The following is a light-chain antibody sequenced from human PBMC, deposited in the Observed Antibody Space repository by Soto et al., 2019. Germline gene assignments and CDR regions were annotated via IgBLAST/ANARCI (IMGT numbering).Light chain of an antibody. V-gene: IGKV3-20*01. CDR3: QRYGRSPA. J-gene: IGKJ1*01. CDR1: QSVSARS. CDR2: DAS. Sequence: LLTQSPDTLSFSPGERATLSCRASQSVSARSLAWYQQKPGQAPRLLMSDASTRATGIPDRFTGSGSGTDFTLTITRLEPEDFAVYYCQRYGRSPAFGQGTKVEVK.